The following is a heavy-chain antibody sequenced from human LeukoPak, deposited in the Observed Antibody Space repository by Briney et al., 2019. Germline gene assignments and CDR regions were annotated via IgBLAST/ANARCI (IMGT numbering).Heavy chain of an antibody. CDR2: IWYDGSNK. Sequence: PGGSLRLSCAASGFTFSSYGMHWVRQAPGKGLEWVAVIWYDGSNKYYADSVKGRFTISRDNSKNTLYLQMNSLRAEDTAVYYCARDLSPYYDFWSGYFSYYYYGIDVWGQGTTVTVSS. CDR3: ARDLSPYYDFWSGYFSYYYYGIDV. V-gene: IGHV3-33*01. CDR1: GFTFSSYG. J-gene: IGHJ6*02. D-gene: IGHD3-3*01.